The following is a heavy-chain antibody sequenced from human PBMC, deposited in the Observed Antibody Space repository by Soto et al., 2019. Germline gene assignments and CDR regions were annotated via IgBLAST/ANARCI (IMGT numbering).Heavy chain of an antibody. CDR1: GGSFSGYY. D-gene: IGHD2-15*01. J-gene: IGHJ6*02. V-gene: IGHV4-34*01. Sequence: QVQLQQWGAGLLKPSETLSLTCAVYGGSFSGYYWSWIRQPPGKGLEWIGEINHSGSTNYNPSLTNRFTISVATSKTQSSLKLSSVTAADMAVYYGTAGRRACSCSGMDVWGQGPTLTVAS. CDR3: TAGRRACSCSGMDV. CDR2: INHSGST.